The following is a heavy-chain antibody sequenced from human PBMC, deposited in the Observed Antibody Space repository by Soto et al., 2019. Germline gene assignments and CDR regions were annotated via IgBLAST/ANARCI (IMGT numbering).Heavy chain of an antibody. D-gene: IGHD3-10*01. V-gene: IGHV4-59*08. CDR3: ARHNYGSGSTYFDY. Sequence: SETLSLTCTVSGGSISSYYWSWIRQPPGKGLEWIGYIYYSGTTNYNPSLKSRVTISVDTSKNQFSLKLNSMTAADTAVYYCARHNYGSGSTYFDYWGQGTLVTVSS. CDR1: GGSISSYY. CDR2: IYYSGTT. J-gene: IGHJ4*02.